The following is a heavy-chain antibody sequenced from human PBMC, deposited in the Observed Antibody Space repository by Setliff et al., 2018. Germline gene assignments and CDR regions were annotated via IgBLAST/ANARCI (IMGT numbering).Heavy chain of an antibody. CDR2: ISSSSSYI. V-gene: IGHV3-21*04. Sequence: GGSLRLSCAASGFSISDHYMDWVRQAPGKGLEWVSSISSSSSYIYYADSVKGRFTISRDNSKNTVYLQMNSLRAEDTAVYYCATFRRDGYNRDYWGQGTLVTVSS. CDR3: ATFRRDGYNRDY. CDR1: GFSISDHY. J-gene: IGHJ4*02. D-gene: IGHD5-12*01.